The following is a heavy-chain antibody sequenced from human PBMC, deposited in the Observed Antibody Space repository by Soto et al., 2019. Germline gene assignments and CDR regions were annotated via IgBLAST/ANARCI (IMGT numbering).Heavy chain of an antibody. D-gene: IGHD3-10*01. Sequence: EASVKVSCKVSGYTLTELSMHWVRQAPGKGLEWMGGFDPEDGETIYAQKFQGRVTMTEDTSTDTAYMELSSLRSEDTAVYYCATVVYYGSGSYYLTPFDYWGQGTLVTVSS. CDR1: GYTLTELS. J-gene: IGHJ4*02. CDR3: ATVVYYGSGSYYLTPFDY. CDR2: FDPEDGET. V-gene: IGHV1-24*01.